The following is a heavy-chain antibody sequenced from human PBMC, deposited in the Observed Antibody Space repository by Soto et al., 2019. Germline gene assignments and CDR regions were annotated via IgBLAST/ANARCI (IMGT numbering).Heavy chain of an antibody. CDR1: GGSISSGGYY. V-gene: IGHV4-31*03. D-gene: IGHD3-22*01. Sequence: QVQLQESGPGLVKPSQTLSLTCTVSGGSISSGGYYWSWVRQHPGKGLEWIGYIYYSGSTFYNPPLKRRVTISVDQSKNQFSLQLSSVTAADTAVYYCARGTYYDSSGYYPYWGQGTLVTVSS. CDR3: ARGTYYDSSGYYPY. CDR2: IYYSGST. J-gene: IGHJ4*02.